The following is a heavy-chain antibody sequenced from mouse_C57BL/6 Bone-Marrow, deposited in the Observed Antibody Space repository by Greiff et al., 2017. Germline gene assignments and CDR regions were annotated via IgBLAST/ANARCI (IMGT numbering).Heavy chain of an antibody. Sequence: DVKLVESGAELVRPGASVKLSCTASGFNIKDDYMHWVKQRPEQGLEWIGWIDPENGDTEYASKFQGKATITADTSSNTAYLQLSSLTSEDTAVYYCTTWGVYYDYDGAMDYWGQGTSVTVSS. V-gene: IGHV14-4*01. D-gene: IGHD2-4*01. J-gene: IGHJ4*01. CDR2: IDPENGDT. CDR1: GFNIKDDY. CDR3: TTWGVYYDYDGAMDY.